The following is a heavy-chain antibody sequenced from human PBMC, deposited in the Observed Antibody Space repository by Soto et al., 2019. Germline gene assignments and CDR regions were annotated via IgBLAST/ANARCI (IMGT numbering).Heavy chain of an antibody. CDR1: GVSISSYY. D-gene: IGHD6-13*01. V-gene: IGHV4-59*08. Sequence: SETLSLXCTVSGVSISSYYWSWIRQPPGKGLEWIGYIYYSGSTNYNPSLKSLVTISVDTSKNQFSLKLSSVTAADTAVYYCARRLTYGSSWYYYYYYMDVWGKGTTVTVSS. CDR3: ARRLTYGSSWYYYYYYMDV. CDR2: IYYSGST. J-gene: IGHJ6*03.